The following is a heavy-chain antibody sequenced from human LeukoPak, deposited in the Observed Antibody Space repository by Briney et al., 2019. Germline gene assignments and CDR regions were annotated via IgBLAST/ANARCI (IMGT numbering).Heavy chain of an antibody. Sequence: GGSLRLSCAASGFTFSSYWMHWVRQAPGKGLVWVSRINTDGSSTSYADSVKGRFTISRDNAKNTLYLQMNSLRADDTAVYYCARASARRDYYDSSGYPYWGQGTLVTVSS. J-gene: IGHJ4*02. CDR1: GFTFSSYW. D-gene: IGHD3-22*01. CDR3: ARASARRDYYDSSGYPY. V-gene: IGHV3-74*01. CDR2: INTDGSST.